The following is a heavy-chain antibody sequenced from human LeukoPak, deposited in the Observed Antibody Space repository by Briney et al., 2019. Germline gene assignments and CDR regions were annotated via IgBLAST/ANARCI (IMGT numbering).Heavy chain of an antibody. J-gene: IGHJ4*02. Sequence: PSETLSLTCTVSGDSISSYYWSWIRQPAAKRLEWIGRIHPSGSTNYNPSLKSRVTLSVDTSKNEFSLKLSSVTAADTAVYYCARGPPPDLDYWGRGTLVTVSS. CDR1: GDSISSYY. CDR2: IHPSGST. V-gene: IGHV4-4*07. CDR3: ARGPPPDLDY.